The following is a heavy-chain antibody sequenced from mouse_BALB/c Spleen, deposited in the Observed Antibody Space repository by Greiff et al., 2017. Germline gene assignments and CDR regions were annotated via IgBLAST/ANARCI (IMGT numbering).Heavy chain of an antibody. CDR2: IWAGGST. CDR3: ARVGFYYGSRFAY. Sequence: QVQLKQSGPGLVAPSQSLSITCTVSGFSLTSYGVHWVRQPPGKGLEWLGVIWAGGSTNYNSALMSRLSISKDNSKSQVFLKMNSLQTDDTAMYYCARVGFYYGSRFAYWGQGTLVTVSA. J-gene: IGHJ3*01. V-gene: IGHV2-9*02. CDR1: GFSLTSYG. D-gene: IGHD1-1*01.